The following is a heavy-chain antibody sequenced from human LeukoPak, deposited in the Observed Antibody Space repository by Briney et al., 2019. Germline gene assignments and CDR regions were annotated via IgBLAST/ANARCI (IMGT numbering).Heavy chain of an antibody. J-gene: IGHJ4*02. D-gene: IGHD3-22*01. V-gene: IGHV5-51*01. Sequence: GESLKISCQGSGYTFTHYWIGWVRQMPGKGPEWMGIIYPGDSDTRYSPSFQGQVTISADKSISTAYLQWSSLKASDTAMYYCARLRGLDSGYYFDYWGQGTLVTVSS. CDR3: ARLRGLDSGYYFDY. CDR1: GYTFTHYW. CDR2: IYPGDSDT.